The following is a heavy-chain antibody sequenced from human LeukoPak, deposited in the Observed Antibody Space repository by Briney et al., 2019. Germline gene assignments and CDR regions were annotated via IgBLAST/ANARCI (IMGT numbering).Heavy chain of an antibody. J-gene: IGHJ5*02. CDR3: ARAALTVFSLDP. CDR1: GYTFTGYY. D-gene: IGHD4-11*01. CDR2: INPDSGGT. Sequence: ASVKVSCKASGYTFTGYYMHWVRQAPGQGLEWMGWINPDSGGTNYAQKFQGRVTMTRDTSISTAYMELSRLRSDDTAVYYCARAALTVFSLDPWGQGTLVTVSS. V-gene: IGHV1-2*02.